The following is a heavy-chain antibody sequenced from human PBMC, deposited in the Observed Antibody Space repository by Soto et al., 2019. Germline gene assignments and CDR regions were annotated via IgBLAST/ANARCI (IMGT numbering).Heavy chain of an antibody. Sequence: GASVKVSCKASGGTFSSYTISWVRQAPGQGLEWMGRIIPILGIANYAQKFQGRVTITADKSTSTAYMELSSLRSEDTAVYYCARAVAASIEAFVIWGQGTMVTVSS. CDR3: ARAVAASIEAFVI. CDR2: IIPILGIA. CDR1: GGTFSSYT. D-gene: IGHD6-6*01. V-gene: IGHV1-69*02. J-gene: IGHJ3*02.